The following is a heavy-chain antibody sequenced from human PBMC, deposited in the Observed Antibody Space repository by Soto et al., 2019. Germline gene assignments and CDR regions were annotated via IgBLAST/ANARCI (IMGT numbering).Heavy chain of an antibody. CDR3: AREKYYNSNSGYCSPCLDS. J-gene: IGHJ5*01. CDR1: GFTFSNYA. D-gene: IGHD2-21*02. CDR2: ISGRGSST. V-gene: IGHV3-23*01. Sequence: GGSLRLSCGASGFTFSNYAMNWVRQAPGKGLEWVSGISGRGSSTYYADSVKGRFTISRDNSQNTIYLQMNSLRAEDTAVYYCAREKYYNSNSGYCSPCLDSWGQGTLVTVSS.